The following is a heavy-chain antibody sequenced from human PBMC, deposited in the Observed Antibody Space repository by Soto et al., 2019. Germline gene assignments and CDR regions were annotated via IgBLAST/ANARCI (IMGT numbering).Heavy chain of an antibody. CDR2: IYYSGST. V-gene: IGHV4-30-4*02. Sequence: SETLSLTCTVSGGSISSGDYYWSWIRQPPGKGLEWIGYIYYSGSTKYNPSLKSRVTISVDTSMNQFSLKLNSVTAADTAVYFCASRLRIVTAGTEDYYYYGMDVWGRGTTVTVSS. J-gene: IGHJ6*02. D-gene: IGHD2-2*01. CDR1: GGSISSGDYY. CDR3: ASRLRIVTAGTEDYYYYGMDV.